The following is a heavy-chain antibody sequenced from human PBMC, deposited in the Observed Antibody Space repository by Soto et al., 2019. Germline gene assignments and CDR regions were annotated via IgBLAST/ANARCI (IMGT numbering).Heavy chain of an antibody. J-gene: IGHJ4*02. CDR3: ARYCRSTSCYDY. CDR1: GLSLFNYA. V-gene: IGHV3-30*03. Sequence: GGSLRLSCAASGLSLFNYAMHWGCQAPGKGLEWVAVISYDGRDKYYEDSVKGRYTISRDKSKNTLFLQMNSLRAEDTAVYYCARYCRSTSCYDYWGQGTLGTVSS. D-gene: IGHD2-2*01. CDR2: ISYDGRDK.